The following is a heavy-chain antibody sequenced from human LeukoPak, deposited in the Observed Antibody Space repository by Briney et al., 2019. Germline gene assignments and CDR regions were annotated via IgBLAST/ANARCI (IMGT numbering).Heavy chain of an antibody. J-gene: IGHJ6*02. D-gene: IGHD6-13*01. CDR3: ARGLQDSSSWYTYYYYGMDV. V-gene: IGHV1-46*01. CDR2: INPSGGNT. CDR1: GYTFTSYY. Sequence: ASVKVSCKASGYTFTSYYMHWVRQAPGQGLEGMGIINPSGGNTSYAQKFQGRVTMTRDTSTSTVYMELSSLRSEDTAVYYCARGLQDSSSWYTYYYYGMDVWGQGTTVTASS.